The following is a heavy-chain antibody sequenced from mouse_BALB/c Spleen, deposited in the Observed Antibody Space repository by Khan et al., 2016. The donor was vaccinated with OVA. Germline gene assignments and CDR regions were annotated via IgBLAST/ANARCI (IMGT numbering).Heavy chain of an antibody. CDR3: ACELRGFAY. CDR1: GDSITSGY. V-gene: IGHV3-8*02. D-gene: IGHD1-1*01. CDR2: ISYSGNT. Sequence: VQLKESGPSLVKPSQTLSLTCSVTGDSITSGYWNWIRKFPGNKLGYMGYISYSGNTYYNPSLKSRISITRDTSKSPYYLQLNSVTTEDTATYYWACELRGFAYWGQGTLVTVSA. J-gene: IGHJ3*01.